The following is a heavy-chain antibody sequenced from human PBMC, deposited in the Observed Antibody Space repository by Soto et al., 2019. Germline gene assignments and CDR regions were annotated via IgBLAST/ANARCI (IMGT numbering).Heavy chain of an antibody. CDR2: ILYSGTT. V-gene: IGHV4-30-4*01. D-gene: IGHD2-8*01. CDR1: GGSISSGDYY. J-gene: IGHJ4*02. CDR3: ARNGALDY. Sequence: SETRSLTCTVSGGSISSGDYYWSWIRQPPGKGLEWIGYILYSGTTNYNPSLESRLTISVDTSKNQFSLKLTSVTAADTAVYYCARNGALDYWGRGTLVTVSS.